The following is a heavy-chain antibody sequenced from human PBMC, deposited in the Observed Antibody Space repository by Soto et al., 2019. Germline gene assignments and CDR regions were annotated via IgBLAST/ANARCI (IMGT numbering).Heavy chain of an antibody. D-gene: IGHD1-20*01. CDR3: ARDNLPDKRLWYNWNPPWFDP. J-gene: IGHJ5*02. CDR2: ISYDGSNK. V-gene: IGHV3-30-3*01. CDR1: GFTFSSYA. Sequence: HPGGSLRLSCAASGFTFSSYAMHWVRQAPGKGLEWVAVISYDGSNKYYADSVKGRFTISRDNSKNTLYLQMNSLRAEDTAVYYCARDNLPDKRLWYNWNPPWFDPWGQGTLVTVSS.